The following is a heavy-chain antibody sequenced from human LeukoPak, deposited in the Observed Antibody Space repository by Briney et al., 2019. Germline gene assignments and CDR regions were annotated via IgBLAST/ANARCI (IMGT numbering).Heavy chain of an antibody. CDR3: ARYTASNLGYSFDY. CDR1: GGSISSSSYY. Sequence: SETLPLTCTVSGGSISSSSYYWGWIRQPPGKGLEWIGSIYYSGSTYYNPSLKSRVTISVDTSKNQFSLKLSSVTAADTAVYYCARYTASNLGYSFDYWGQGTLVTVSS. V-gene: IGHV4-39*01. D-gene: IGHD7-27*01. CDR2: IYYSGST. J-gene: IGHJ4*02.